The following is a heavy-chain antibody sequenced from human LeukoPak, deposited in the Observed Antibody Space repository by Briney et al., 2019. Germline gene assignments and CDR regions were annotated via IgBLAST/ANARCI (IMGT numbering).Heavy chain of an antibody. CDR1: GGSISSYY. CDR2: IYYSGST. Sequence: PSETLSLTCTVSGGSISSYYWSWIRQPPGKGLEWIGYIYYSGSTNYNPSLKSRLTISVDTSKNQFSLKLSSVTAADTAVYYCARSETYSHDSSGYFFDYWGQGTLVTVSS. V-gene: IGHV4-59*01. D-gene: IGHD3-22*01. CDR3: ARSETYSHDSSGYFFDY. J-gene: IGHJ4*02.